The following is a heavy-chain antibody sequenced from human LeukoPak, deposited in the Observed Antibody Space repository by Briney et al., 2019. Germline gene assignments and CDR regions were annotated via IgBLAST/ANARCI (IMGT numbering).Heavy chain of an antibody. CDR1: GGSISSSRCY. CDR2: VFYTGTT. V-gene: IGHV4-39*01. J-gene: IGHJ4*02. CDR3: AKYGSGTY. Sequence: SETLSLTCTVSGGSISSSRCYWAWIRQPPGKGLEWIGSVFYTGTTDYNPSLNSRVTISIDTSKNQFSLNLGSVTAADSAFYYCAKYGSGTYWGQGTLVTVSS. D-gene: IGHD3-10*01.